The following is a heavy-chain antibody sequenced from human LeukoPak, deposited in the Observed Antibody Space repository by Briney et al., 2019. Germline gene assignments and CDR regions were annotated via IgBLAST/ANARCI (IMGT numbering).Heavy chain of an antibody. V-gene: IGHV4-34*01. CDR2: INHSGST. CDR3: ASIAAAGGWFDP. CDR1: GGSFSGYY. J-gene: IGHJ5*02. Sequence: SETLSLTCAVYGGSFSGYYWSWIRQPPGKGLEWIGEINHSGSTNYNPSLKSRVTISVDTSKNQFSLKLSSVTAADMAVYYCASIAAAGGWFDPWGQGTLVTVSS. D-gene: IGHD6-13*01.